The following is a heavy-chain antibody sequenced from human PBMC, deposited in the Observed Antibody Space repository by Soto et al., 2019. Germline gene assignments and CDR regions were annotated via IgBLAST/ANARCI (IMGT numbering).Heavy chain of an antibody. J-gene: IGHJ4*02. V-gene: IGHV3-23*01. CDR2: IRASTDST. Sequence: EVQLLESGGGLAQPGGSLRLSCAASGFTFRIYAMTWVRQAPGKGLEWVSTIRASTDSTSYADSVKGRITISRDNSQTTLYLQMNRLDAEDTAIYFCVRGGYTAYFAYWGQGILVTVSS. CDR3: VRGGYTAYFAY. D-gene: IGHD5-18*01. CDR1: GFTFRIYA.